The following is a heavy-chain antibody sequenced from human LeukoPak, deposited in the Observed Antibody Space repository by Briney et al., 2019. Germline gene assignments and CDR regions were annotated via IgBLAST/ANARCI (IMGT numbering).Heavy chain of an antibody. CDR3: ARAVGYCSSTSCLTYFDY. CDR2: IIPIFGTA. V-gene: IGHV1-69*05. Sequence: ASVKVSCKASGGTFSSYAISWVRQAPGQGLERMGRIIPIFGTANYAQKFQGRVTITTDESTSTAYMELSSLRSEDTAVYYCARAVGYCSSTSCLTYFDYWSQGTLVTVSS. D-gene: IGHD2-2*01. J-gene: IGHJ4*02. CDR1: GGTFSSYA.